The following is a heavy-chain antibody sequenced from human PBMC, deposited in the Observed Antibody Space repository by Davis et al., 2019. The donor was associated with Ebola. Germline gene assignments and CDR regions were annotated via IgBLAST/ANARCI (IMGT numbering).Heavy chain of an antibody. CDR1: GYTFTSYD. J-gene: IGHJ4*02. Sequence: AAPVKVSCKASGYTFTSYDINWVRQATGQGLEWMGWMNPNSGNTGYAQKFQGRVTMTRNTSISTAYMELSSLRSEDTAVYYCARIPSTSSLLDYWGQGTLVTVSS. CDR3: ARIPSTSSLLDY. D-gene: IGHD6-6*01. V-gene: IGHV1-8*01. CDR2: MNPNSGNT.